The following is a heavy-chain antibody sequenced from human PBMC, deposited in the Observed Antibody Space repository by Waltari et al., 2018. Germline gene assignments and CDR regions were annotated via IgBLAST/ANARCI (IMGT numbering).Heavy chain of an antibody. D-gene: IGHD6-6*01. V-gene: IGHV4-38-2*01. CDR3: ARPSIAGYFDY. CDR1: GYSISSGYY. CDR2: IYHSGST. J-gene: IGHJ4*02. Sequence: QVQLQESGPGLVKPSETLSLTCAVSGYSISSGYYWGWIRQPPGKGLEWIGSIYHSGSTYYNPSLKSRVTISVDTSKNQFSLKLSSVTAADTAVYYCARPSIAGYFDYWGQGTLVTVSS.